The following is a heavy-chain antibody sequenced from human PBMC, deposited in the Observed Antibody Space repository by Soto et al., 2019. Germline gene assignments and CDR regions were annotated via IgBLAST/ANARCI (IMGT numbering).Heavy chain of an antibody. CDR1: GFTFSSYS. CDR3: ARHRTGLSFDH. V-gene: IGHV3-21*01. D-gene: IGHD3-9*01. Sequence: GGSLRLSCAASGFTFSSYSMNWVRQAPGKGLEWVSSISSSSSYIYYADSVKGRFHISRDNAKNSLYLQMNSLRAEDTAVYYCARHRTGLSFDHWGQGTLVTVSS. J-gene: IGHJ4*02. CDR2: ISSSSSYI.